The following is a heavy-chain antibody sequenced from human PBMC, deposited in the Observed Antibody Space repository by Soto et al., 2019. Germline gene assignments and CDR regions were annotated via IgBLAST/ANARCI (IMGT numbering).Heavy chain of an antibody. V-gene: IGHV1-18*01. D-gene: IGHD4-17*01. Sequence: ASVKVSCKASGYTFTSYGISWVRQAPGQGLEWMGWISAYNGNTNYAQKLQGRVTMTIDTSTSTAYMELRSLRSDYTAVYYCARDQYDYGDYKYWGQGTLVTVSS. CDR1: GYTFTSYG. J-gene: IGHJ4*02. CDR3: ARDQYDYGDYKY. CDR2: ISAYNGNT.